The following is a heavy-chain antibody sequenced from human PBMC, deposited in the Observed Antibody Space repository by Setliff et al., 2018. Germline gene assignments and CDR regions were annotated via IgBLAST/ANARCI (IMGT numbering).Heavy chain of an antibody. CDR3: ARDLGHGGDSDY. J-gene: IGHJ4*02. Sequence: SETLSLTCTVSGYSISSGYIWGWIRQPPGKGLEWVGNIGHTGSINYNPSLKSRLAISRDTSKNQVSLKLNSVTATDTAVYYCARDLGHGGDSDYWGQGILVTVSS. D-gene: IGHD2-21*02. CDR2: IGHTGSI. V-gene: IGHV4-38-2*02. CDR1: GYSISSGYI.